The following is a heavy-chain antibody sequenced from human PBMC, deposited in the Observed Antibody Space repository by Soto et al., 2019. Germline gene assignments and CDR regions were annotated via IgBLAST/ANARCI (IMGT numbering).Heavy chain of an antibody. D-gene: IGHD3-3*01. J-gene: IGHJ4*02. V-gene: IGHV3-33*01. CDR1: GFTFSSYG. Sequence: QVQLVESGGGVVQPGRSLRLSCAASGFTFSSYGMHWVRQAPGKGLEWVAVIWYDGSNKYYADSVKGRFTISRDNSKNTLYLQMNSLRAEDTAVYYCARDPHDFWSGYPFDYWGQGTLVTVSS. CDR3: ARDPHDFWSGYPFDY. CDR2: IWYDGSNK.